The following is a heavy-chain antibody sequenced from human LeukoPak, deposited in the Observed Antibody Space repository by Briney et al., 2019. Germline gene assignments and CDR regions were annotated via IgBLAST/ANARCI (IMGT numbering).Heavy chain of an antibody. V-gene: IGHV4-4*07. CDR1: GGSISSYY. CDR2: IYNSGST. Sequence: SETLSLTCTVSGGSISSYYWGWIRQPAGKGLEWIGRIYNSGSTNYNPSLKSRVTMSVDTSKNQFSLKLSSVTAADTAVYYCGRAGFHSSPFDYWGQGILVTVSS. J-gene: IGHJ4*02. CDR3: GRAGFHSSPFDY. D-gene: IGHD3-22*01.